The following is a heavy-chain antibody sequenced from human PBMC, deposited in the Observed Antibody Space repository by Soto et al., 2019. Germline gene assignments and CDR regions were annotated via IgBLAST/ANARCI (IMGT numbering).Heavy chain of an antibody. V-gene: IGHV4-39*01. CDR1: GGSVSSSTYY. J-gene: IGHJ4*02. CDR3: APVGIGTKTVDY. D-gene: IGHD1-26*01. Sequence: SETLSLTCIVSGGSVSSSTYYWAWIRQFPGKGLEWIGSIYYSGSTYDNPSLKSRITISIDRSMNQFFLKLTSVTAADTAVYYCAPVGIGTKTVDYWGQGTLVTVSS. CDR2: IYYSGST.